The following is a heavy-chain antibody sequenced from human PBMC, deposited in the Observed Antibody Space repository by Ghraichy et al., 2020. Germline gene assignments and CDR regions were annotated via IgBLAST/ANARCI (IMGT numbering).Heavy chain of an antibody. CDR2: IYYSGRT. J-gene: IGHJ5*02. V-gene: IGHV4-39*01. CDR3: ARRGFDP. Sequence: SETLSLTCTVSGGSISSSSYYWGWIRQPPGKGLEWIGSIYYSGRTYYNPSLKSRVTISVDTSKNQFSLKLSSVTAADTAVYYCARRGFDPWGQGTLVTVSS. CDR1: GGSISSSSYY.